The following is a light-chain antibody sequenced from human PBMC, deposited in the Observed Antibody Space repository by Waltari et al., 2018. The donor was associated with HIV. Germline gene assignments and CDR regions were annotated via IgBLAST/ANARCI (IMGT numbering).Light chain of an antibody. Sequence: QSALTQPASVSGSLGQSITISCTGTSSDVGGHYYVSWDYQHPPEDPEVLIYAVTNRPPGISSRCSGSKSGNTASLTISGLQADDEADYYCSSDRSSSNVAFGAGTKVTVL. CDR3: SSDRSSSNVA. V-gene: IGLV2-14*01. J-gene: IGLJ3*02. CDR1: SSDVGGHYY. CDR2: AVT.